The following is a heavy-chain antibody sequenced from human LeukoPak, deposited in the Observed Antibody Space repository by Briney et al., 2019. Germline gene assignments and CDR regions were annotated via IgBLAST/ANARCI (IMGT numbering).Heavy chain of an antibody. J-gene: IGHJ3*02. Sequence: GGSLRLSCAASGFTFSSYWMHWVRQAPGKGLVWVSRINSDGRSTSYADSAKGRFTISRDNAKNTLYLQMNSLRAEDTAVYYCARVVEARDGFDIWGQGTMVTVSS. CDR2: INSDGRST. CDR1: GFTFSSYW. D-gene: IGHD6-6*01. V-gene: IGHV3-74*01. CDR3: ARVVEARDGFDI.